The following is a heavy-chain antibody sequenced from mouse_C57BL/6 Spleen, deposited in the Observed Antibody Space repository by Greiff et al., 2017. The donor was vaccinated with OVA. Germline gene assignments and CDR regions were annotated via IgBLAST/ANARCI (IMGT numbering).Heavy chain of an antibody. CDR2: IHPNSGST. V-gene: IGHV1-64*01. CDR1: GYTFTSYW. D-gene: IGHD1-1*01. J-gene: IGHJ1*03. Sequence: VQLQQSGAELVKPGASVKLSCKASGYTFTSYWMHWVKQRPGQGLEWIGMIHPNSGSTNYNEKFKSKATLTVDKSSSTAYMQLSSLTSEDSAVYYCARPYYYGSSYWYFDVWGTGTTVTVSS. CDR3: ARPYYYGSSYWYFDV.